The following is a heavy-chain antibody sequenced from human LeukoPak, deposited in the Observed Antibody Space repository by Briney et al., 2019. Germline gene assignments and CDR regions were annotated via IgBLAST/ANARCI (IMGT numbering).Heavy chain of an antibody. CDR1: GGSIGSYY. CDR2: IYYSGST. CDR3: ARGVWFGELYYFDY. J-gene: IGHJ4*02. Sequence: SETLSLTRTVSGGSIGSYYWSWIRQPPGKGLEWIGYIYYSGSTNYNPSLKSRVTISVDTSKNQFSLKLSSVTAADTAVYYCARGVWFGELYYFDYWGQGTLVTVSS. D-gene: IGHD3-10*01. V-gene: IGHV4-59*01.